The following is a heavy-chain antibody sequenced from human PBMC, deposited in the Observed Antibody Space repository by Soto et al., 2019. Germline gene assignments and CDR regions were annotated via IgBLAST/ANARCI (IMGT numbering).Heavy chain of an antibody. V-gene: IGHV4-31*03. J-gene: IGHJ4*02. Sequence: SETLSLTCTVSGGSISSGGYYWSWIRQHPGKGLEWIGYIYYGGSTYYNPSLKSRVTISVDTSKNQFSLKLSSVTAADTAVYYCARGERGYCSSTGCYRVPRFDYWGQGTLVTVSS. CDR1: GGSISSGGYY. D-gene: IGHD2-2*02. CDR2: IYYGGST. CDR3: ARGERGYCSSTGCYRVPRFDY.